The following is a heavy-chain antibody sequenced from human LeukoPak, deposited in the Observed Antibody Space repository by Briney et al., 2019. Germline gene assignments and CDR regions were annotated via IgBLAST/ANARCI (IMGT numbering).Heavy chain of an antibody. D-gene: IGHD1-26*01. J-gene: IGHJ3*01. CDR3: ARQPEGGSYFTWSFGAFDF. V-gene: IGHV5-51*01. CDR2: IYPGDSDT. Sequence: RGESLKISCKGSGYIFTSYWIGWVRQMPGKGLEWMGIIYPGDSDTRYSPSFQAQVTISADKSLSTAYLQWSSLKASDTAMYYCARQPEGGSYFTWSFGAFDFWGQGTMVTVSS. CDR1: GYIFTSYW.